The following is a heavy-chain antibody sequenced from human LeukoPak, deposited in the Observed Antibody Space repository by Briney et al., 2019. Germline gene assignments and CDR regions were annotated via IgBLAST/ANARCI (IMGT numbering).Heavy chain of an antibody. Sequence: ASVKVSCKASGDTSSSYTTSWVRQTPGQGLEWMGRIIPIFGIANYAQKFQGRVTITADKSTSTAYMELSSLRSEDTAVFYCARGHQPPYYGMDVWGQGTTVTVSS. V-gene: IGHV1-69*02. CDR1: GDTSSSYT. J-gene: IGHJ6*02. CDR2: IIPIFGIA. CDR3: ARGHQPPYYGMDV.